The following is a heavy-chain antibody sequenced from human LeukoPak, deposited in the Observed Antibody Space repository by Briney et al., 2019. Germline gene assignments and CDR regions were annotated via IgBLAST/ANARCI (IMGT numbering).Heavy chain of an antibody. J-gene: IGHJ4*02. CDR1: GFSFSSYG. CDR2: ISASGGST. CDR3: AKEGDYCSSTICYADY. D-gene: IGHD2-2*01. Sequence: GGTLRLSCAASGFSFSSYGMSWVRQAPGKGLEWVSSISASGGSTYYADSVKGHFTISRDNSKNTPYLQMNSLRAEDTAVYYCAKEGDYCSSTICYADYWGQGTLVTVSS. V-gene: IGHV3-23*01.